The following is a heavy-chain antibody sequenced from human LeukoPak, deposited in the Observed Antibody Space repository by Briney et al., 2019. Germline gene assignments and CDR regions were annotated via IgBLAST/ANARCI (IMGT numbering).Heavy chain of an antibody. D-gene: IGHD6-13*01. CDR1: GGSISSYY. CDR2: IYYSGST. J-gene: IGHJ4*02. Sequence: SETLSLTCTVSGGSISSYYWSWIRQPPGKGLEWIGYIYYSGSTNYNPSLKSRVTISVDTSKNQFSLKLSSVTAADTAVYYCARDAPNYSSSLDYWGQGTLVTVSS. V-gene: IGHV4-59*01. CDR3: ARDAPNYSSSLDY.